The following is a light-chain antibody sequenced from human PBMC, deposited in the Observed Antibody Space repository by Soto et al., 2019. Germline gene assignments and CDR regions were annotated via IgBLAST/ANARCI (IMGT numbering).Light chain of an antibody. CDR1: QSVSSN. CDR3: QQYNNWPIT. V-gene: IGKV3-15*01. J-gene: IGKJ5*01. CDR2: GAS. Sequence: EIVLTQSPGTLYLSPGERATLSCRASQSVSSNLAWYQLKPGQAPRLLIYGASTRATGIPARFSGSGSGTEFTLTISSLQSEDFEIYYCQQYNNWPITFGQGTRLEIK.